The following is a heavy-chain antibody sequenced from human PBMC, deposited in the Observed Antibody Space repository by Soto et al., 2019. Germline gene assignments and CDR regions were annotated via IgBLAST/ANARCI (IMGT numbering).Heavy chain of an antibody. CDR2: IVPLSGTP. V-gene: IGHV1-69*06. D-gene: IGHD3-16*01. CDR3: ARDWRQMSRGGFFDY. J-gene: IGHJ4*02. CDR1: GGNSNSYS. Sequence: QVRLVQSGAEVKKPGSSVKLSCKVSGGNSNSYSIAWVRQAPGQGLQWLGTIVPLSGTPNHAQQFQARVTITAETCTNTAYLELSSLRSEDTAIYYCARDWRQMSRGGFFDYWGQGSLVTISS.